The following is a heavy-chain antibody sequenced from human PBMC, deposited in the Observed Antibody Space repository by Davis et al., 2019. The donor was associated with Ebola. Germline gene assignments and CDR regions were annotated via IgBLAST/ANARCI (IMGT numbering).Heavy chain of an antibody. CDR1: GYTFTSYY. J-gene: IGHJ3*01. V-gene: IGHV1-46*01. CDR3: ARDDTGYSSNLGRFRDHSFDL. Sequence: AASVKVSCKASGYTFTSYYMHWVRQAPGQGLEWMGIINPSDGNTNYAQKFQGRVTMTRDTSTTTVYMELSSLRSEDTAVYYCARDDTGYSSNLGRFRDHSFDLWGQGTMVTVSS. CDR2: INPSDGNT. D-gene: IGHD4-11*01.